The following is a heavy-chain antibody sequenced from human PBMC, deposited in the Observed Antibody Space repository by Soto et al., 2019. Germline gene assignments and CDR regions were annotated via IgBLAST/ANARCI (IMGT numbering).Heavy chain of an antibody. Sequence: ASVKVSCKASGYTFTGYYMHWVRQAPGQGLEWMGWINPSSGGTNYAQKFQGWVTMTRDTSISTAYMELSRLRSDDTAVYYCARDSEYCSGGSCYTRSPGDYYYYMDVWGKGTTVTVSS. D-gene: IGHD2-15*01. CDR3: ARDSEYCSGGSCYTRSPGDYYYYMDV. V-gene: IGHV1-2*04. CDR1: GYTFTGYY. CDR2: INPSSGGT. J-gene: IGHJ6*03.